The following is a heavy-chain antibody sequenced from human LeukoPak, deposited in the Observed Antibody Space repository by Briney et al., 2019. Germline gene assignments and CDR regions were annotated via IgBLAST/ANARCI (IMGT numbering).Heavy chain of an antibody. V-gene: IGHV1-18*04. CDR1: GYTFTSYG. CDR3: AREGGYCSSTSCYPLGYYYYYGMDV. J-gene: IGHJ6*04. CDR2: ISAYNGNT. D-gene: IGHD2-2*01. Sequence: ASVKVSCKASGYTFTSYGISWVRQAPGQGLEWMGGISAYNGNTNYAQKLQGRVTMTTDTSTSTAYMELRSLRSDDTAVYYCAREGGYCSSTSCYPLGYYYYYGMDVWGKGTTVTVSS.